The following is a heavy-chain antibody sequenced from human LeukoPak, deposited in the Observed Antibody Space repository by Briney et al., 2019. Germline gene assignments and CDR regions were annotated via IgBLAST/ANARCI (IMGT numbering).Heavy chain of an antibody. CDR1: GYTFTSYG. J-gene: IGHJ4*02. CDR3: ARNRNPIVVVTEGQFDY. Sequence: ASVKVSFKASGYTFTSYGISWVRQAPGQGLEWMGRISAYNGNTNYAQKLQGRVTMTTDTSTSTAYMELRSLRSDDTAVYYCARNRNPIVVVTEGQFDYWGQGTLVTVSS. D-gene: IGHD3-22*01. V-gene: IGHV1-18*01. CDR2: ISAYNGNT.